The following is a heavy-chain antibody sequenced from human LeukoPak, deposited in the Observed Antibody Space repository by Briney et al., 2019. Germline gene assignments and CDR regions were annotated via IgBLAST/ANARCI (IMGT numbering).Heavy chain of an antibody. CDR3: ARGEYNWNDVPFDY. D-gene: IGHD1-20*01. Sequence: PGGSLRLSCAASGFTFSTYAMHWVRQAPGKGLEWVAVKSYDGSNKYYADSVQGRFTISRDNSKNTLYLQMNSLRAEDTAVYYCARGEYNWNDVPFDYWGQGTLVTVSS. V-gene: IGHV3-30-3*01. CDR1: GFTFSTYA. CDR2: KSYDGSNK. J-gene: IGHJ4*02.